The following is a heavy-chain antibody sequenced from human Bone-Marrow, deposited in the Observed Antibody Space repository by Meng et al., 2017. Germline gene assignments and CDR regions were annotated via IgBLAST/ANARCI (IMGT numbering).Heavy chain of an antibody. Sequence: ASVKVSCKASGYTFTSYDINWVRQATGQGLEWMGWMNPNSGNTGYAQKFQGRVTITRNTSISTAYMELSSLRSGDTAVYYCAREDLWELLAGFDYWGQGTLVTVSS. J-gene: IGHJ4*02. CDR3: AREDLWELLAGFDY. D-gene: IGHD1-26*01. CDR2: MNPNSGNT. V-gene: IGHV1-8*03. CDR1: GYTFTSYD.